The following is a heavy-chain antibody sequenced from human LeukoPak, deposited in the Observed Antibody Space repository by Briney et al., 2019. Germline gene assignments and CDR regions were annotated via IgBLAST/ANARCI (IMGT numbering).Heavy chain of an antibody. D-gene: IGHD6-19*01. V-gene: IGHV4-34*01. J-gene: IGHJ6*02. CDR2: INHSGST. CDR1: GGSFSGYY. CDR3: ARGGVAVAGVPYYYYGMDV. Sequence: PSETLSLTCAVYGGSFSGYYWSWIRQPPGEGLEWIGEINHSGSTNYNPSLKSRVTISVDTSKNQFSPKLTSVTAADTAVYYCARGGVAVAGVPYYYYGMDVWGQGTTVTVSS.